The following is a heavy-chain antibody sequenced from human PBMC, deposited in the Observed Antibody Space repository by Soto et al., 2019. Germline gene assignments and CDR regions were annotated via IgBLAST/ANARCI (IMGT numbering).Heavy chain of an antibody. V-gene: IGHV3-23*01. CDR3: AKGSIEYSASVDY. CDR1: GFSFSSYA. J-gene: IGHJ4*02. CDR2: ISGRGGSS. Sequence: EVQLLESGGGLIQPGGSLRLSCSASGFSFSSYAMMWVCQAPGKGLEWVSVISGRGGSSYFADSAKGRFTISRDNSKNMLYLEMNSLRAEDTAIYFCAKGSIEYSASVDYWGQGTLVIVSS. D-gene: IGHD1-26*01.